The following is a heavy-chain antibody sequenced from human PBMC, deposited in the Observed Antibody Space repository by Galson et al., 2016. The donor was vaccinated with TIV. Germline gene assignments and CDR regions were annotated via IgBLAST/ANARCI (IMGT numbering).Heavy chain of an antibody. V-gene: IGHV3-20*04. CDR1: GFTFDDFD. D-gene: IGHD3-3*02. J-gene: IGHJ4*02. CDR3: ARSAAFGTRIWYVFDS. CDR2: VNWNGLGT. Sequence: SLRLSCAASGFTFDDFDMAWVRQGPGRGLEWVSSVNWNGLGTSYADSVKGRFTISRDSAKNSLYLQMDSLTGEDTAMYYCARSAAFGTRIWYVFDSWGQGSMVTVSS.